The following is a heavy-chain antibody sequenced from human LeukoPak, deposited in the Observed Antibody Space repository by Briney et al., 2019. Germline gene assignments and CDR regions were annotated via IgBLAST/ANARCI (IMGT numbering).Heavy chain of an antibody. CDR3: ARHYCSGGSCFYFDY. CDR1: GGSISGYY. CDR2: IHYSGST. D-gene: IGHD2-15*01. J-gene: IGHJ4*02. V-gene: IGHV4-59*08. Sequence: NPSETLSLTCTVSGGSISGYYWSWIRQPPGKGLEWIGYIHYSGSTKYNPSLMSRVTISVDTSKNHFSLKLSSVTAADTAVYYCARHYCSGGSCFYFDYWGQGTLVTASS.